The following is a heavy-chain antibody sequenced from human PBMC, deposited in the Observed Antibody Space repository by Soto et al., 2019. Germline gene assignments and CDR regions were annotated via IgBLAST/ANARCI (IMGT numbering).Heavy chain of an antibody. Sequence: ASVKVSCKASGYTFTSYYMHWVRQAPGQGLEWMGIINPSGGSTSYAQKFQGRVTMTRDTSTSTVYMELSSLRSEDTAVYYCARSDILTGSPPGYYYYYMDVWGKGTTVTVS. D-gene: IGHD3-9*01. CDR3: ARSDILTGSPPGYYYYYMDV. CDR2: INPSGGST. V-gene: IGHV1-46*03. J-gene: IGHJ6*03. CDR1: GYTFTSYY.